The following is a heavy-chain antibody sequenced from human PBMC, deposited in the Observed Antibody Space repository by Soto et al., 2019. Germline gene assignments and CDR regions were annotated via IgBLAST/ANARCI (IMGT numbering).Heavy chain of an antibody. CDR2: IYYSGST. J-gene: IGHJ4*02. CDR1: GGSISSYY. D-gene: IGHD3-9*01. CDR3: ARLISYDILTGYYNDY. Sequence: SETLSLTCTVSGGSISSYYWSWIRQPPGKGLEWIGYIYYSGSTNYNPSLRSRVTISVDTSKNQFSLKLSSVTAADTAVYYCARLISYDILTGYYNDYWGQGTLVTVS. V-gene: IGHV4-59*08.